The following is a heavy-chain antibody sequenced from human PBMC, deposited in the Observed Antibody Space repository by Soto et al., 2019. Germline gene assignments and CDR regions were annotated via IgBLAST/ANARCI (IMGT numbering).Heavy chain of an antibody. CDR3: ARLFGGYSGSHADEFDL. CDR1: GFSFSRFA. Sequence: QVQLVESGGDVVQPGRSLRLSCAGSGFSFSRFAIHWVRQAPGKGLEWVAVITYDGSNQYYADSVKGRFTVSRDNSRSTVYLQMNNLRSEDTAIYYCARLFGGYSGSHADEFDLWGQGTMVPVSS. D-gene: IGHD1-26*01. V-gene: IGHV3-30-3*01. CDR2: ITYDGSNQ. J-gene: IGHJ3*01.